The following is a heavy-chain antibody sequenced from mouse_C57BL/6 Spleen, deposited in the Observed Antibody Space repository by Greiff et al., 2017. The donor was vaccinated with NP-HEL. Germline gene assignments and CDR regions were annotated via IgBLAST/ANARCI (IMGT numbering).Heavy chain of an antibody. CDR2: INPSSGYN. CDR3: ARSPSASWYAY. Sequence: VQLQQSGAELARPGASVKMSCKASGYTFTNYTMHWVKQRPGQGLEWIGNINPSSGYNKYNQKFKDKGTLTADKSSSTAYMQLSSLTSADSAVYYCARSPSASWYAYQGQGVLVSV. CDR1: GYTFTNYT. V-gene: IGHV1-4*01. J-gene: IGHJ3*01.